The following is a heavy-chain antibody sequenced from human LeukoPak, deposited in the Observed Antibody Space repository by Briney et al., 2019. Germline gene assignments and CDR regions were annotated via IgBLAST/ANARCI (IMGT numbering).Heavy chain of an antibody. J-gene: IGHJ4*02. V-gene: IGHV3-30*18. CDR2: ISYDGSNK. D-gene: IGHD1-26*01. CDR3: AKAWSGWELNY. CDR1: GFTFSSYG. Sequence: PGGSLRLSCAASGFTFSSYGMHWVRQAPGKGLEWVAVISYDGSNKYYADSVKGRLTVSRDNSKNTLYLQMNSLRAEDTAVYYCAKAWSGWELNYWGQGTLVTVSS.